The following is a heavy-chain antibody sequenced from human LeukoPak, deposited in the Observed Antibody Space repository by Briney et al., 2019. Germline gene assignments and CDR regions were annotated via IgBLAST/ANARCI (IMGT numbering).Heavy chain of an antibody. J-gene: IGHJ4*02. CDR1: GFGFSSYG. CDR3: AKVLRGVVVPYFDF. CDR2: ISGSGDRT. Sequence: PGGSLRLSCAASGFGFSSYGMGWVRQAPGKGLEWVSAISGSGDRTYYADPVKGRFTVSRDTSKNTLFLQMNSLRAEDTAVYYCAKVLRGVVVPYFDFWGQGTLVTVSS. V-gene: IGHV3-23*01. D-gene: IGHD3-10*01.